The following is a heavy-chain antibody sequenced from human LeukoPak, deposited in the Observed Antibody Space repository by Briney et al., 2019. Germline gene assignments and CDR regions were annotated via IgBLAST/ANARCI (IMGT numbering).Heavy chain of an antibody. CDR3: AKDGSARIAARRSVNWFDP. CDR1: GFTFSSYA. CDR2: ISGSGGST. V-gene: IGHV3-23*01. J-gene: IGHJ5*02. D-gene: IGHD6-6*01. Sequence: PGGSLRLSCAASGFTFSSYAMSWVRQAPGKGLEWVSAISGSGGSTYYADSVKGRFTISRDNSKNTLYLQMNSLRAEDTAVYYCAKDGSARIAARRSVNWFDPWGQGTLVTVSS.